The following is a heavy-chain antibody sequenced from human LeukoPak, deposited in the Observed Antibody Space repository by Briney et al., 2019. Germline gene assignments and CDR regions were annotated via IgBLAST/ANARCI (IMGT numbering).Heavy chain of an antibody. Sequence: GGSLRLSCAASGFTFDDYAMRWVRQAPGKGLEWVSGISGSIGYADSVKGRFTISRDNAKNSLYLQMNSLRAEDTALYYCAKGRDKYQLLSKNWFDPWGQGTLVTVSS. J-gene: IGHJ5*02. CDR3: AKGRDKYQLLSKNWFDP. CDR2: ISGSI. D-gene: IGHD2-2*01. CDR1: GFTFDDYA. V-gene: IGHV3-9*01.